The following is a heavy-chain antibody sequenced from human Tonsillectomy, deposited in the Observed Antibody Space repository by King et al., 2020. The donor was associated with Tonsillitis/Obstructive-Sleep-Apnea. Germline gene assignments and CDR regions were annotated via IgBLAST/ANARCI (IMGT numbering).Heavy chain of an antibody. J-gene: IGHJ4*02. CDR1: GFSLSTSGVG. V-gene: IGHV2-5*02. CDR2: IYWDDDK. CDR3: AHSLRITMVRGVIIGYYFDY. D-gene: IGHD3-10*01. Sequence: TLQESGPTLVKPPQTLTLTCTFSGFSLSTSGVGVGWIRQPPGKALEWLALIYWDDDKRYSPSLKNRLTITKDTSKNQVVLTMTDMDPVDTATYYCAHSLRITMVRGVIIGYYFDYWGQGTLVTVSS.